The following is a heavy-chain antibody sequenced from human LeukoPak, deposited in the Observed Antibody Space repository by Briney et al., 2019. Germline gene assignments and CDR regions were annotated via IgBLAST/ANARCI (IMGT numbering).Heavy chain of an antibody. D-gene: IGHD3-22*01. CDR2: ICGSGGST. CDR1: GFTFSSYA. CDR3: AKDPEDDSSGYYPEAHFDY. Sequence: PGGSLRLSCAASGFTFSSYAMSWVRQAPGKGLEWVSAICGSGGSTYYADSVKGRFTISRDNSKNTLYLQMNSLRAEDTAVYYCAKDPEDDSSGYYPEAHFDYWGQGTLVTVSS. V-gene: IGHV3-23*01. J-gene: IGHJ4*02.